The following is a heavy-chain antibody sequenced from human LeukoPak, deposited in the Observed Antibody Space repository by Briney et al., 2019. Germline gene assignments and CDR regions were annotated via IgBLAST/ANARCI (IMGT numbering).Heavy chain of an antibody. CDR3: ARERQLWTYYYYYYMDV. CDR2: FYYSGST. V-gene: IGHV4-39*07. J-gene: IGHJ6*03. Sequence: SETLSLTCTVSGGSISSSSYYWGWIRQPPGKGLEWIGSFYYSGSTYYNPSLKSRVTISVDTSKNQFSLKLSSVTAADTAVYYCARERQLWTYYYYYYMDVWGKGTTVTVSS. CDR1: GGSISSSSYY. D-gene: IGHD5-18*01.